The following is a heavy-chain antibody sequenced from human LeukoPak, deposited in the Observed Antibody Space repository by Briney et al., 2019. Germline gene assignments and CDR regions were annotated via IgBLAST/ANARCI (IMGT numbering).Heavy chain of an antibody. CDR1: GGTFSSYA. V-gene: IGHV1-69*04. D-gene: IGHD3/OR15-3a*01. J-gene: IGHJ4*02. Sequence: ASVKVSCKASGGTFSSYAISWVRQAPGQGLEWMGRIIPILGIANYAQKFQGRLTMTRDTSTSTVYMELSSLRSEDTAVYYCARGYPMDWNYFDYWGQGTLVTVSS. CDR2: IIPILGIA. CDR3: ARGYPMDWNYFDY.